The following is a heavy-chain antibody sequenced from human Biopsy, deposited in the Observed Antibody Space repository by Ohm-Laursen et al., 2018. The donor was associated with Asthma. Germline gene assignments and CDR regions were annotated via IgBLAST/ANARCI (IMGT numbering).Heavy chain of an antibody. J-gene: IGHJ6*02. CDR3: ARAVDYSHYYGIGV. CDR2: ISVYNGNT. D-gene: IGHD3-10*01. CDR1: GYTFNSAG. Sequence: ASVKASCKTSGYTFNSAGITWARQAPGQGLEWMGWISVYNGNTKVAQKLQDRVTMITDTSTSTAYMELRSLRSDDTAVYFCARAVDYSHYYGIGVWGQGTTVTVS. V-gene: IGHV1-18*01.